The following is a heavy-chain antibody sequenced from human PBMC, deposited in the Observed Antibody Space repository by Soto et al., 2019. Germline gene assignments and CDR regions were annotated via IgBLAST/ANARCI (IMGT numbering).Heavy chain of an antibody. CDR1: GFTFSSYA. V-gene: IGHV3-23*01. J-gene: IGHJ6*02. Sequence: GGSLRLSCAASGFTFSSYAMSWVRQAPGKGLEWVSAISGSGGSTYYADSVKGRFTISRDNSKNTLYLQMNSLRAEDTAVYYCLRSPGFTGYYYYGMDVWGQGTTVTVSS. D-gene: IGHD1-26*01. CDR3: LRSPGFTGYYYYGMDV. CDR2: ISGSGGST.